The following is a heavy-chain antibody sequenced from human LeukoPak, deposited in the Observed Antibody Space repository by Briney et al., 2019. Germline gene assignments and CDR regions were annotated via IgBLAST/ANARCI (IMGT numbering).Heavy chain of an antibody. CDR1: GGTFSSYG. Sequence: SVKVSCKASGGTFSSYGISWVRQAPGQGLEWMGRIIPILGIANYAQKFQGRVTITADKSTSTAYMELSSLRSEDTAVYYCARSGRDYYGSGSYLPPDYWGQGTLVTVSS. CDR2: IIPILGIA. J-gene: IGHJ4*02. V-gene: IGHV1-69*04. CDR3: ARSGRDYYGSGSYLPPDY. D-gene: IGHD3-10*01.